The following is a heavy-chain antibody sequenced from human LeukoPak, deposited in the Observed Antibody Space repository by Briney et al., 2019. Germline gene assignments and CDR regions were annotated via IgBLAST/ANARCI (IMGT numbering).Heavy chain of an antibody. Sequence: GGSLRLSCAASRFTFSTYSMNWVRQAPGKGLEWVSSIDSTSTYIYYAASVKGRFTISRDNAKNSLYLQMDSLRAEDTAVYYCARDSLVGSTTPVFDYWGQGTLVTVSS. CDR2: IDSTSTYI. D-gene: IGHD1-26*01. CDR3: ARDSLVGSTTPVFDY. V-gene: IGHV3-21*04. J-gene: IGHJ4*02. CDR1: RFTFSTYS.